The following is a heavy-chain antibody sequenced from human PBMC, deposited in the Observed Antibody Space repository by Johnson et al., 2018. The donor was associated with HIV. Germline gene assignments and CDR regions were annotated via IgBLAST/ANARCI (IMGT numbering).Heavy chain of an antibody. V-gene: IGHV3-23*04. D-gene: IGHD6-13*01. CDR1: GFTFSSYA. J-gene: IGHJ3*02. CDR3: ARGVYSSSWYGAFDI. CDR2: ISGSGGST. Sequence: VQLVESGGGLVQPGGSLRLSCAASGFTFSSYAMSWVRQAPGKGLEWVSAISGSGGSTYYVDSVKGRFAISRDNSKNTLYLQMNSLRAEDTAVYYCARGVYSSSWYGAFDIWGQGTMVTVSS.